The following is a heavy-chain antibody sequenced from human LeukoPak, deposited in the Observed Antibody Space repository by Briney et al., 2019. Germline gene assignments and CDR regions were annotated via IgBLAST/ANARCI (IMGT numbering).Heavy chain of an antibody. CDR2: IWYDGSNE. V-gene: IGHV3-33*01. Sequence: TGGSLRLSCAASGFTFSTYGMHWVRQAQGKGLEWVALIWYDGSNENYADSLKGRFTISRDNGKNSLYLQMNSLRDEDTAVYYCARDRYCGGDCYSNAFDIWGQGTMVTVSS. J-gene: IGHJ3*02. D-gene: IGHD2-21*02. CDR3: ARDRYCGGDCYSNAFDI. CDR1: GFTFSTYG.